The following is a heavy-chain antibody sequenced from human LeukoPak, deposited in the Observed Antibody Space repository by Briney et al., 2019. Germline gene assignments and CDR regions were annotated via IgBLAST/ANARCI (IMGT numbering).Heavy chain of an antibody. CDR3: ARGRGRGYSGYVLVDGY. D-gene: IGHD5-12*01. V-gene: IGHV4-34*01. J-gene: IGHJ4*02. CDR1: GGSFSGYY. Sequence: PSETLSLTCAVYGGSFSGYYWSWIRQPPGKGLEWIGEINHSGSTNYNPSLKSRVTISVDTSKNQFSLKLSSVTAADTAVYYCARGRGRGYSGYVLVDGYWGQGTLVTVSS. CDR2: INHSGST.